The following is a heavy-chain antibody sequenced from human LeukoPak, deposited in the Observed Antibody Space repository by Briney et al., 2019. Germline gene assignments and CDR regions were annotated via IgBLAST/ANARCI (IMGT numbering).Heavy chain of an antibody. V-gene: IGHV3-11*01. J-gene: IGHJ4*02. CDR2: ISSSDSTI. CDR1: GCTFSDYY. D-gene: IGHD5-24*01. Sequence: GWALRLSCAASGCTFSDYYMSWIRQAPGRGLEWVSYISSSDSTIYYADSVKGRFTISRDNAKNSLYLQMNSLRAEDTAVYYCARVGAERWLPQGGWGQGTLVTVSS. CDR3: ARVGAERWLPQGG.